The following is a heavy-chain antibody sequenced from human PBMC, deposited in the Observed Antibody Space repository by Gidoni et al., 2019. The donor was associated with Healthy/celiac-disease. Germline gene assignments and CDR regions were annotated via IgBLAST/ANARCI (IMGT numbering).Heavy chain of an antibody. Sequence: QVQLQQWGAGLLKPSETLSLTCEVDGGSFRGYYWRWIRQPPGKGLEWIGEINHSGSPNYNPSLKSRVTISVDTSKNQFSLKLSSVTAADTAVYYCARVPPYYYDSSGYPLYYMDVWGKGTTVTVSS. D-gene: IGHD3-22*01. CDR3: ARVPPYYYDSSGYPLYYMDV. V-gene: IGHV4-34*01. CDR2: INHSGSP. J-gene: IGHJ6*03. CDR1: GGSFRGYY.